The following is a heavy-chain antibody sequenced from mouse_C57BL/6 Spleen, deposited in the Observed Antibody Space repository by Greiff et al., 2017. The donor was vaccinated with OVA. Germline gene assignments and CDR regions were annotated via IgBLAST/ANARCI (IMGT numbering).Heavy chain of an antibody. J-gene: IGHJ2*01. CDR2: IYPGDGDT. CDR1: GYAFSSSW. D-gene: IGHD2-3*01. CDR3: ARYDGYYVLDY. V-gene: IGHV1-82*01. Sequence: QVQLKQSGPELVKPGASVKISCKASGYAFSSSWMNWVKQRPGKGLEWIGRIYPGDGDTNYNGKFKGKATLTADKSSSTAYMQRSSLTSEDSAVYFCARYDGYYVLDYWGQGTTLTVSS.